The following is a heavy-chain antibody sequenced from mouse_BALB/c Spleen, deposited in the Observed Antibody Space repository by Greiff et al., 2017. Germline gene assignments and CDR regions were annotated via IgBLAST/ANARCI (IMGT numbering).Heavy chain of an antibody. V-gene: IGHV3-8*02. J-gene: IGHJ4*01. CDR3: ARYDYDGLYYYAMDY. D-gene: IGHD2-4*01. CDR2: ISYSGST. Sequence: VQLKESGPSLVKPSQTLSLTCSVTGDSITSGYWNWIRKFPGNKLEYMGYISYSGSTYYNPSLKSRISITRDTSKNQYYLQLNSVTTEDTATYYCARYDYDGLYYYAMDYWGQGTSVTVSS. CDR1: GDSITSGY.